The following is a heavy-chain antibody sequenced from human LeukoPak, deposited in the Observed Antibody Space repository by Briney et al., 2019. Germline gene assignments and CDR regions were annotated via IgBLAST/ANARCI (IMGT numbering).Heavy chain of an antibody. CDR2: IYSGGST. CDR3: ARGYGDHVGPFYFQH. J-gene: IGHJ1*01. D-gene: IGHD4-17*01. CDR1: GFTVSTIY. Sequence: PGGSLRLSCAASGFTVSTIYMTWVRQAPGKGLEWVSIIYSGGSTYYADSVKGRFTISRDNSKNTLYLQMNSLRVEDTAVYYCARGYGDHVGPFYFQHWGQGTLVTVSS. V-gene: IGHV3-66*01.